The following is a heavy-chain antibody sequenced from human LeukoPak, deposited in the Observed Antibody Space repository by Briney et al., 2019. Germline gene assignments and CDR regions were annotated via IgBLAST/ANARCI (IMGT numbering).Heavy chain of an antibody. CDR2: IYYTGTT. CDR3: ARRWVYDKRAFDA. V-gene: IGHV4-59*08. CDR1: GGSISGTYY. J-gene: IGHJ3*01. Sequence: PSETLSLTYTVSGGSISGTYYWRWIRQPPGKGLEWIGYIYYTGTTDSNPSLKSRVTISLDTSKNQFSLNLSSVTAADTAVYYCARRWVYDKRAFDAWGQGTMVTVSS. D-gene: IGHD3-16*01.